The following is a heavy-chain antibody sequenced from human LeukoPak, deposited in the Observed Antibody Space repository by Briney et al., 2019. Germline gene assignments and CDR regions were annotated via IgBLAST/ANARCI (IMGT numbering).Heavy chain of an antibody. J-gene: IGHJ4*02. CDR3: ARKRFDDLDY. D-gene: IGHD3-3*01. CDR2: ISAYDGNT. V-gene: IGHV1-18*04. Sequence: ASVKVSCKASGYTFTGYYMHWVRQAPGQGLEWMGWISAYDGNTNYAQKLQGRVTMTTDTSTSTAYMELRSLRSDDTAVYYCARKRFDDLDYWGQGTLVTVSS. CDR1: GYTFTGYY.